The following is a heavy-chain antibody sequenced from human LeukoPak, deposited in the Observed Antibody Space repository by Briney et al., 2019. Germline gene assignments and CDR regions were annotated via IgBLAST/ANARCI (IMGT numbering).Heavy chain of an antibody. J-gene: IGHJ5*02. CDR2: IYYSGST. V-gene: IGHV4-39*01. Sequence: ETLSLTCTVSGGSISSSSYYWGWTRQPPGKGLEWIGSIYYSGSTYYNPSLKSRVTISVDTSKNQFSLKLSSVTAADTAVYYCARQEIVVVPAAKDTNWFDPWGQGTLVTVSS. D-gene: IGHD2-2*01. CDR3: ARQEIVVVPAAKDTNWFDP. CDR1: GGSISSSSYY.